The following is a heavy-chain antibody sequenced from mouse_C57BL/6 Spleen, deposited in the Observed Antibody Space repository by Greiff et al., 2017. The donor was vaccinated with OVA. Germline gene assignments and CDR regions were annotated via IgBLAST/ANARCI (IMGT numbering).Heavy chain of an antibody. D-gene: IGHD2-2*01. V-gene: IGHV6-6*01. CDR3: TRLWLRRAYWYFDV. J-gene: IGHJ1*03. CDR1: GFTFSDAW. Sequence: EVKLEESGGGLVQPGGSMKLSCAASGFTFSDAWMDWVRQSPEKGLEWVAEIRNKANNHATYYAESVKGRFTISRDDSKSSVYLQMNSLRAEDTGIYYCTRLWLRRAYWYFDVWGTGTTVTVSS. CDR2: IRNKANNHAT.